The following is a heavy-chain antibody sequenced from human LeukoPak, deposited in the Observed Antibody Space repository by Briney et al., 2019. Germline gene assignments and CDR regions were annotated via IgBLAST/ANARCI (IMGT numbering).Heavy chain of an antibody. CDR2: VVPIFGTT. J-gene: IGHJ3*02. CDR3: ARGPQSYGDYVTFDI. Sequence: GASVKVSCKASGYTFTGYYMHWVRQAPGQGLEWMGGVVPIFGTTTYAENFRDRLTITADTSASSLYMELSSLRSEDTAVYFCARGPQSYGDYVTFDIWGQGTLVTVSS. CDR1: GYTFTGYY. D-gene: IGHD4-17*01. V-gene: IGHV1-69*06.